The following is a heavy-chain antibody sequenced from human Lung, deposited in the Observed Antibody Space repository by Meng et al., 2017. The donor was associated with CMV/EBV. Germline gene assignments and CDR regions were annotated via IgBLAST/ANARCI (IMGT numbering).Heavy chain of an antibody. CDR3: ARTPRGYSYGYSAYYFDY. CDR2: INDATNNK. J-gene: IGHJ4*02. Sequence: GGSLRLSCAASGFTFSLFEMNWVRQAPGKGLEWISYINDATNNKYYADSVKGRFTISRDNAQNSLYLQMSSLRADDTAVYFCARTPRGYSYGYSAYYFDYWGQGTXVTVSS. CDR1: GFTFSLFE. V-gene: IGHV3-48*03. D-gene: IGHD5-18*01.